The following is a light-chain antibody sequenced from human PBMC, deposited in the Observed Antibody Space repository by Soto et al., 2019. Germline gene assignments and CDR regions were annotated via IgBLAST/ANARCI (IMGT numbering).Light chain of an antibody. CDR3: AASDDSLNAYV. J-gene: IGLJ1*01. V-gene: IGLV1-44*01. Sequence: QSVLTQPPSASGTPGQRVTISCYGSNSNIGDNTVDWYQQLPGTAPKLLIYSNNQRPSGVPDRFSGSKSGTSASLAINGLQSEDETDYYCAASDDSLNAYVLGTGTKV. CDR1: NSNIGDNT. CDR2: SNN.